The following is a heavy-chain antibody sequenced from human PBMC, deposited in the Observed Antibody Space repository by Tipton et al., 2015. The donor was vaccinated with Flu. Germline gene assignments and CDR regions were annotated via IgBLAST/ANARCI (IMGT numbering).Heavy chain of an antibody. Sequence: TLSLTCTVSGGSISSGTYYWTWMRQPAGKGLEWIGRIHESGSTNYNPSLRSRVTMSVDTSKNHFSLKLRSVTAADTAVYYCARETGWGYSYASHGPHFDIWGQGTMVTVSS. D-gene: IGHD5-18*01. CDR1: GGSISSGTYY. CDR2: IHESGST. V-gene: IGHV4-61*02. J-gene: IGHJ3*02. CDR3: ARETGWGYSYASHGPHFDI.